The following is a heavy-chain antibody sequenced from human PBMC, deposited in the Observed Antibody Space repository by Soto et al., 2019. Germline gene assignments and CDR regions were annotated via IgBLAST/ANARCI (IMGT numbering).Heavy chain of an antibody. CDR2: ISWNSGSI. Sequence: SLRLSCTASGFTFDDYAMHWVRQVPGKGLEWVSGISWNSGSIGYADSVKGRFTISRDNAKNSLYLQVNSLRAEDTALYYCAKDIERNDFWSGYYDYWGQGTLVTVSS. J-gene: IGHJ4*02. CDR1: GFTFDDYA. D-gene: IGHD3-3*01. V-gene: IGHV3-9*01. CDR3: AKDIERNDFWSGYYDY.